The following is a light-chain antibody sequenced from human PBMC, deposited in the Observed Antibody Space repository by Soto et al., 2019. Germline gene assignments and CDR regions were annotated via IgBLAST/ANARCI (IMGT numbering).Light chain of an antibody. CDR2: EVS. CDR3: CSYAGSNNYV. CDR1: DVGGYNY. J-gene: IGLJ1*01. V-gene: IGLV2-8*01. Sequence: QSALTQPPSASGSPGQSVTISCSDVGGYNYVSWYQQHPGKAPKLMIYEVSKRPSGVPDRFSGSKSGNTASLTVSGLQAEDEAVYYCCSYAGSNNYVFGTGTKVTVL.